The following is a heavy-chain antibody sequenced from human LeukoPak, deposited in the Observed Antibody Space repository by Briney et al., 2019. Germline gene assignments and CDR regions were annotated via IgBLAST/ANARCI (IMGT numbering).Heavy chain of an antibody. Sequence: GGSLRLSFAASGFTFSSYNMNWVRQAPGKGLEWISFISSSGNTIYYADSVEGRFTISRDNAQNSVYLQMNSLGADDTAVYYCATYSILNAREFRYWGQGTLVTVTS. CDR2: ISSSGNTI. CDR3: ATYSILNAREFRY. J-gene: IGHJ1*01. V-gene: IGHV3-48*04. CDR1: GFTFSSYN. D-gene: IGHD4-11*01.